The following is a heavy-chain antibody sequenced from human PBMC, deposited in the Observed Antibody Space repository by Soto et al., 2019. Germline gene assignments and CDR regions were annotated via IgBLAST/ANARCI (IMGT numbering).Heavy chain of an antibody. CDR1: GFTFSSYA. D-gene: IGHD6-6*01. CDR3: AQHQRTTARQLGYFDY. J-gene: IGHJ4*02. V-gene: IGHV3-23*01. CDR2: VGGSGTST. Sequence: EVQLLESGGCLVQPGGSLRLSCAASGFTFSSYAMSWVRQAPGKGLEWVSAVGGSGTSTYYADSVKGRFTISRDNSKNTLYLEMNSLRAEDTAVYYCAQHQRTTARQLGYFDYWGQGTLVTVSS.